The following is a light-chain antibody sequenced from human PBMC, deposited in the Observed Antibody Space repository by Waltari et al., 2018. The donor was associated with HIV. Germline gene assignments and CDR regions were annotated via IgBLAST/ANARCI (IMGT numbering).Light chain of an antibody. Sequence: DIVMTQSPDSLAVSLGERATINCKSSQSVLYSSNNKNYLAWYQQKPGQPPKVLIYWASTRESGVPDRFSGSGSGTGFTLTISSLQAEDVAVYYCQQYYSTPRTFGQGTKLEIK. CDR3: QQYYSTPRT. CDR2: WAS. J-gene: IGKJ2*01. CDR1: QSVLYSSNNKNY. V-gene: IGKV4-1*01.